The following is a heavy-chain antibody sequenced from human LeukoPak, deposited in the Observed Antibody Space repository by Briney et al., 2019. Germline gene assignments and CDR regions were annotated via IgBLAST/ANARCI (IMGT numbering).Heavy chain of an antibody. Sequence: SVKVSCKASGGTFSSYAISWVRQAPGQGLEWMGGIIPIFGTANYAQKFQGRVTITADESTSTAYMELSSLRSEDTAVYYCASHPLRYFDWLSDYYFDYWGQGTLVTVSS. D-gene: IGHD3-9*01. V-gene: IGHV1-69*13. J-gene: IGHJ4*02. CDR1: GGTFSSYA. CDR2: IIPIFGTA. CDR3: ASHPLRYFDWLSDYYFDY.